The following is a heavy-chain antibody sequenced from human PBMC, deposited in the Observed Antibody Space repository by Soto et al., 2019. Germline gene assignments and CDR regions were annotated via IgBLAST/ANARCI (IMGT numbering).Heavy chain of an antibody. CDR2: ISYDGSNK. Sequence: QVQLVESGGGVVQPGRSLRLSCAASGFTFSSYAMHWVRQAPGKGLEWVAVISYDGSNKYYADSVKGRFTISRDNSKNTLYLQMNSLRAEDTAVYYWARGVVEYQLLSLDYWGQGTLVTVSS. CDR3: ARGVVEYQLLSLDY. D-gene: IGHD2-2*01. J-gene: IGHJ4*02. CDR1: GFTFSSYA. V-gene: IGHV3-30-3*01.